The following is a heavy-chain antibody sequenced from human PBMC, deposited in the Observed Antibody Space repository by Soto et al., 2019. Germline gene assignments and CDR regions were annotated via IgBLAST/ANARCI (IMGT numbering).Heavy chain of an antibody. CDR1: GGSISSYY. CDR3: ARSRYTSGWWTPPFDY. D-gene: IGHD6-19*01. Sequence: QVQLQESGPGLVKPSESLSLTCAVSGGSISSYYWSWIRQPPGKGLEWIGYIYYSGSTNYNPSLKRRVTISVDTSKNPFSLKLISVTAADTAVYYCARSRYTSGWWTPPFDYWGQGTLVTVSS. J-gene: IGHJ4*02. V-gene: IGHV4-59*01. CDR2: IYYSGST.